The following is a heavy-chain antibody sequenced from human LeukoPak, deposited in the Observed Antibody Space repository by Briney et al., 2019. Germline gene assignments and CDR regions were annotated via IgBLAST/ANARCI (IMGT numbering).Heavy chain of an antibody. J-gene: IGHJ4*02. CDR3: ARSLVGATGFLDY. D-gene: IGHD1-26*01. Sequence: ASVKVSCKASGYAFTSYYMHWVGQATGQGLEWMGIINPSGGSTSYAQKFQGRVTMTRDTSTSTVYMELSSLRSEDTAVYYCARSLVGATGFLDYWGQGTLVTVSS. CDR2: INPSGGST. CDR1: GYAFTSYY. V-gene: IGHV1-46*01.